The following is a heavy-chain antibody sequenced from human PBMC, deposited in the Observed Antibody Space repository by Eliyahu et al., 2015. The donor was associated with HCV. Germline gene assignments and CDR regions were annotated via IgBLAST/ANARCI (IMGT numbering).Heavy chain of an antibody. J-gene: IGHJ4*02. CDR1: GGSISXSSYY. CDR3: ARLPYDSSGSLDY. V-gene: IGHV4-39*01. Sequence: QLQLQESGPGLVKPSETLSLTCTVSGGSISXSSYYWGWIRQPPGKGLEWIGSIYYXGSTYYNPSLKSRVTISVDTSKNQFSLKLSSVTAADTAVYYCARLPYDSSGSLDYWGQGTLVTVSS. CDR2: IYYXGST. D-gene: IGHD3-22*01.